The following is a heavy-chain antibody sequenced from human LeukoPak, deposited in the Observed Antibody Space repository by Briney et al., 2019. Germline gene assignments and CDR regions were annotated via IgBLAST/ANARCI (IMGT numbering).Heavy chain of an antibody. CDR1: GFTFRNYW. Sequence: GGSLTLSCAASGFTFRNYWMSWVRQAPGTGLEWVANIKQDGSDRNYVTSVRGRFTISRDNAESSLFLQMNSLRAEDTAVYYCVRNLAVAGTCFDSWGQGTLVTVSS. V-gene: IGHV3-7*03. CDR2: IKQDGSDR. D-gene: IGHD6-19*01. J-gene: IGHJ5*01. CDR3: VRNLAVAGTCFDS.